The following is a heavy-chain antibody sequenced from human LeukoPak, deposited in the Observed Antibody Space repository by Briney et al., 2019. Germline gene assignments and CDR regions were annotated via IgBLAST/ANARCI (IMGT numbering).Heavy chain of an antibody. J-gene: IGHJ4*02. CDR3: ASIFY. CDR1: GFTFSTFA. Sequence: GGSLRLSCAASGFTFSTFAMTWVRQAPGEGLEWVSVIYSGGSTYYADSVKGRFTISRDNSENTLYLQMNSLRAEDTAVYYCASIFYWGQGTLVTVSS. CDR2: IYSGGST. V-gene: IGHV3-66*01.